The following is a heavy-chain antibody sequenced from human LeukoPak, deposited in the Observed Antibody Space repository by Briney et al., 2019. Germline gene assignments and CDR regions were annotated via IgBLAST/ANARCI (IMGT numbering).Heavy chain of an antibody. CDR3: VTSTMFRGDPFDY. CDR1: GFTFSDYY. J-gene: IGHJ4*02. Sequence: GGSLRLSCAASGFTFSDYYMSWIRQAPGKGLEWVSYISSTSTNINYADSVKGRFTISRDNAKNSLYLQMNSLRAEDTAVYYCVTSTMFRGDPFDYWGQGTLVTVSS. V-gene: IGHV3-11*03. D-gene: IGHD3-10*01. CDR2: ISSTSTNI.